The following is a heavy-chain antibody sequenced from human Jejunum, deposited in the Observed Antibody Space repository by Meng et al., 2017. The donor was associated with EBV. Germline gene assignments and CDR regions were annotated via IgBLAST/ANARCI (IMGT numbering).Heavy chain of an antibody. D-gene: IGHD1-14*01. J-gene: IGHJ4*02. CDR1: TDFISSSEW. CDR2: INQVGST. CDR3: ARASSERLLDY. V-gene: IGHV4-4*02. Sequence: QVHLQESAPGLVKPSGTLSLTCAVSTDFISSSEWWSWVRQPPGKGLEWLGEINQVGSTYYNPSLKSRVTISIDTSKRQFSLRLNSMTAADTAIYYCARASSERLLDYWGQGTLVTVSS.